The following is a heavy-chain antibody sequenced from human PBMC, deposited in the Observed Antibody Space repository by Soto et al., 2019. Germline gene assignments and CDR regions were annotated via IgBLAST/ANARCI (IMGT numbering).Heavy chain of an antibody. J-gene: IGHJ5*02. Sequence: GGSLRLSCAVSGFSFSSCAMHWVRQAPGKGMEWVAVMSYDGSNKYYADSVKGRLTISRDNSSNTQYLQMHSLRAEETAAYYCARDGVPYSSGWCTGFNPWAKGPLVTSPQ. CDR3: ARDGVPYSSGWCTGFNP. CDR1: GFSFSSCA. D-gene: IGHD6-19*01. V-gene: IGHV3-30-3*01. CDR2: MSYDGSNK.